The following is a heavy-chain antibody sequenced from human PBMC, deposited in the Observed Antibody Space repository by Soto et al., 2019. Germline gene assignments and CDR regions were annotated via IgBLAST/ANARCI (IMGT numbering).Heavy chain of an antibody. CDR3: ARGGSSGWPYYYGMDV. Sequence: GGSVKVSCKASGYNFTGYYIQWVRQAPGQGPEWIGWINPSGGTNYAQRFQGRVTMTRDTSIRTAYMELSRLRYDDTAIYYCARGGSSGWPYYYGMDVWGLGATVTVSS. J-gene: IGHJ6*02. CDR2: INPSGGT. CDR1: GYNFTGYY. V-gene: IGHV1-2*02. D-gene: IGHD6-19*01.